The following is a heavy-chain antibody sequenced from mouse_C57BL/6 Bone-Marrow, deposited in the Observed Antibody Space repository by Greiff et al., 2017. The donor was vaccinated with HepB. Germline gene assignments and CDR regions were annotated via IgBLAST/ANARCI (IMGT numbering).Heavy chain of an antibody. CDR3: ASGDLLRYPDY. V-gene: IGHV1-7*01. D-gene: IGHD1-1*01. CDR2: INPSSGYT. CDR1: GYTFTSYW. Sequence: QVQLKQSGAELAKPGASVKLSCKASGYTFTSYWMHWVKQRPGQGLEWIGYINPSSGYTKYNQKFKDKATLTADKSSSTAYMQLSSLTYEDSAVYYCASGDLLRYPDYWGQGTTLTVSS. J-gene: IGHJ2*01.